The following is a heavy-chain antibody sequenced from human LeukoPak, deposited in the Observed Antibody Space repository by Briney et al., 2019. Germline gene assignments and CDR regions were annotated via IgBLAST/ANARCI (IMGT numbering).Heavy chain of an antibody. Sequence: PSETLSLTCTVSGGSISSYYWSWIRQPPGKGLEWIGYIYYSGSTNYNPSLKSRVTISVDASKNQFSLKLSSVTAADTAVYYCARDRDYYGSGSYYVGWFDPWGQGTLATVSS. CDR2: IYYSGST. CDR3: ARDRDYYGSGSYYVGWFDP. D-gene: IGHD3-10*01. J-gene: IGHJ5*02. V-gene: IGHV4-59*01. CDR1: GGSISSYY.